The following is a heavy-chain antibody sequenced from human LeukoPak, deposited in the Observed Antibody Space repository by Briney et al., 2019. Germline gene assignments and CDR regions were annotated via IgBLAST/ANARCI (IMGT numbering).Heavy chain of an antibody. CDR2: IYNSGST. D-gene: IGHD3-22*01. J-gene: IGHJ4*02. Sequence: SETMSLTCTVSGGSISSYYWSWIRQPPGKGLEWIGYIYNSGSTNYNPSLRSRVTISVDTSKKQFSLKLSSVTAADTAVYYCATSSHDLLDTDYWGQGTLVTVSS. CDR3: ATSSHDLLDTDY. V-gene: IGHV4-59*01. CDR1: GGSISSYY.